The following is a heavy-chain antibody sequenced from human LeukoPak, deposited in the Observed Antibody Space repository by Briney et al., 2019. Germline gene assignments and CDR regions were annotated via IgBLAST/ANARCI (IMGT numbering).Heavy chain of an antibody. CDR1: GFTFSSYA. CDR3: AKGYMLLGYFDY. J-gene: IGHJ4*02. CDR2: IASSCTST. V-gene: IGHV3-23*01. Sequence: PGGSLRLSCAASGFTFSSYAMSWVRQAPGKGLDWVSVIASSCTSTYYSDSVKGRFTISRDDSTNTLYLYMNSPRADDTAVYYCAKGYMLLGYFDYWGQGTLVTVSS. D-gene: IGHD3-16*01.